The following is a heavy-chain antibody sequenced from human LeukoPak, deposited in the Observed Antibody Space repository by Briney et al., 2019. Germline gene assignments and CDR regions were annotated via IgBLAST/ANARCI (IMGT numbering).Heavy chain of an antibody. CDR1: GGSISSYY. V-gene: IGHV4-59*01. J-gene: IGHJ4*02. Sequence: SETLSPTCTVSGGSISSYYWSWIRQPPGKGLEWIGYIYYSGSTNYNPSLKSRVTISVDTSKNQFSLKLSSVTAADTAVYYCASGKVGVYYFDYWGQGTLVTVSS. D-gene: IGHD3-22*01. CDR2: IYYSGST. CDR3: ASGKVGVYYFDY.